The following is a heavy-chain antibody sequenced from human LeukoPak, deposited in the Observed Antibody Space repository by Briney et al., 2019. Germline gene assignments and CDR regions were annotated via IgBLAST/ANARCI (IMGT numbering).Heavy chain of an antibody. J-gene: IGHJ4*02. CDR2: THPVSGDT. V-gene: IGHV1-2*02. Sequence: GASVKVSCKASGYPFTNFYVHWVRLAPGQGLEWLGWTHPVSGDTIYAQKFQGRVTMTRDTSISTAYMELTSLTSDDTAVYYCARMTHTLGATYSHFGYWGQGTLVTVSS. CDR3: ARMTHTLGATYSHFGY. D-gene: IGHD3-16*01. CDR1: GYPFTNFY.